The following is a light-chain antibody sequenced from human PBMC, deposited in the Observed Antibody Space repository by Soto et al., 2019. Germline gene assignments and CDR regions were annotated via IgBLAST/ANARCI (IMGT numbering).Light chain of an antibody. CDR3: SSYTSSSTLS. CDR2: DVS. J-gene: IGLJ2*01. Sequence: QSALTQPASVSGSPGQSITISCTGTSSDVGGYNYVSWYQQHPGKAPKLMIYDVSNRPSGVSNRFSGSKSGNTASLTIFGLQAEDEADYYCSSYTSSSTLSLGGGTKLTVL. V-gene: IGLV2-14*01. CDR1: SSDVGGYNY.